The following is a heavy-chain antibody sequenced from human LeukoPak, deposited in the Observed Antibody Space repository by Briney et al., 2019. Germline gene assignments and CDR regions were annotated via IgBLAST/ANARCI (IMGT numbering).Heavy chain of an antibody. CDR1: GFTFSSYA. D-gene: IGHD3-16*02. J-gene: IGHJ4*02. V-gene: IGHV3-23*01. CDR3: AIHITFGGVIVY. Sequence: GGSLRLSCAASGFTFSSYAMSWVRQAPAKGLEWVSAISGSGGSTYYADSVKGRFTISRDNSKNTLYLQMNSLRAEDTAVYYCAIHITFGGVIVYWGQGTLVTVSS. CDR2: ISGSGGST.